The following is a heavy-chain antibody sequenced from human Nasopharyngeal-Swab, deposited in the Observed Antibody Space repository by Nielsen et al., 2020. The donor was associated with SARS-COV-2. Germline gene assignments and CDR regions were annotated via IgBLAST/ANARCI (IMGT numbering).Heavy chain of an antibody. J-gene: IGHJ6*03. CDR1: GFTVTYNY. D-gene: IGHD3-10*01. CDR3: ARDRGFDGYYYMDV. CDR2: ISTGGTT. Sequence: GESLKISCAASGFTVTYNYMSWVRQAPGKGREWVSLISTGGTTSYADSVKGRFTISRDISKNTLYLQMNSLRAEDTAAYYCARDRGFDGYYYMDVWGKGTTVTVSS. V-gene: IGHV3-53*01.